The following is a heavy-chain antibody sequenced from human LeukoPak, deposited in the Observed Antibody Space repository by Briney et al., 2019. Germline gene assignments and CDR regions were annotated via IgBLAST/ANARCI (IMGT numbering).Heavy chain of an antibody. CDR1: GFTFSNFW. V-gene: IGHV3-7*01. D-gene: IGHD4-17*01. CDR3: ARAIDYGYPGGY. Sequence: GGSLRLSCVASGFTFSNFWMSWVRQAPGKGLEWVANIKQDGTEKYYVDSVKGRFTVSRDNAKNSLYLQMNSLRAEDTAVYYCARAIDYGYPGGYWGQGTPVTVSS. J-gene: IGHJ4*02. CDR2: IKQDGTEK.